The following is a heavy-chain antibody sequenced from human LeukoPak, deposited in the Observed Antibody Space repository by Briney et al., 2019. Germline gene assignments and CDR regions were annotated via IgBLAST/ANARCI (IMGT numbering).Heavy chain of an antibody. Sequence: GGSLRLSCRASEFTFTSYLMSWVRQAPGKGLEWVAYINQHGGETFYVDSVKGRFTISRDNTQNSLYLQMNSLRPEDTALYYCVRDAGYSGYMINDLWGQGTMVTVSS. CDR2: INQHGGET. J-gene: IGHJ3*01. D-gene: IGHD6-25*01. CDR3: VRDAGYSGYMINDL. CDR1: EFTFTSYL. V-gene: IGHV3-7*01.